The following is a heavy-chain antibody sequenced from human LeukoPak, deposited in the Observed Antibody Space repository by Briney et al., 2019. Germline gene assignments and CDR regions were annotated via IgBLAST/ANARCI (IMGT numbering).Heavy chain of an antibody. Sequence: VASVKVSCKASGYTFTGYYTHWVRQAPGQGLEWMGWINPNSGGTNYAQKFQGRVTMTRDTSISTAYMELSRLRSDDTAVYYCASFHPEAAAGTTPSRVDYWGQGTLVTVSS. V-gene: IGHV1-2*02. CDR2: INPNSGGT. CDR3: ASFHPEAAAGTTPSRVDY. CDR1: GYTFTGYY. J-gene: IGHJ4*02. D-gene: IGHD6-13*01.